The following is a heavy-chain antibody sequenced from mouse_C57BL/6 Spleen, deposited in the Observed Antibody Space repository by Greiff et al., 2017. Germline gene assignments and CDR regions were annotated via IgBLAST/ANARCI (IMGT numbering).Heavy chain of an antibody. CDR3: ARRERDAHFDY. Sequence: QVQLQQPGAELVKPGASVKLSCKASGYTFTSYWMQWVKQRPGQGLEWIGEIDPSDSYTNYNQKFKGKATLTVDTSSSTAYMQLSSLTSEDSAVYYCARRERDAHFDYWGQGTTRTVSS. CDR2: IDPSDSYT. J-gene: IGHJ2*01. CDR1: GYTFTSYW. V-gene: IGHV1-50*01.